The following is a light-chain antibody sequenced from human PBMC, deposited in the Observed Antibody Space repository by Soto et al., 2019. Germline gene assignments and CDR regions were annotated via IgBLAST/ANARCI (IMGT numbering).Light chain of an antibody. CDR1: SSDVGSYNF. J-gene: IGLJ1*01. CDR3: CSYVPTTTYF. Sequence: QSVLTQAASVSGSPGQSITVSCTGISSDVGSYNFVSWYQQYSGKAPKLIVYEVTKRPSGVSNRFSGSKSGDTASLTISGLQAEDEADYYCCSYVPTTTYFFGPGTKVTVL. V-gene: IGLV2-23*02. CDR2: EVT.